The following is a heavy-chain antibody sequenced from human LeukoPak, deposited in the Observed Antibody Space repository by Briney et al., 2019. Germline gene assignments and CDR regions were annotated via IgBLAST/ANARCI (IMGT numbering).Heavy chain of an antibody. J-gene: IGHJ4*02. CDR1: GFTFGDYS. CDR3: AREAGTAVYYFDN. V-gene: IGHV3-33*01. D-gene: IGHD6-19*01. CDR2: VWYDGSYK. Sequence: PGGSLRLSCTTSGFTFGDYSMSWVRQAPGKGLEWVAVVWYDGSYKYYSDSVKGRFTISRDNSKSTLSLEMNSLRAEDTAVYYCAREAGTAVYYFDNWGQGTLVTVSS.